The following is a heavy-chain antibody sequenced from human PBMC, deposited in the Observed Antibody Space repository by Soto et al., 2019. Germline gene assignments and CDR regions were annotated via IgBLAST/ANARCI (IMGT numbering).Heavy chain of an antibody. V-gene: IGHV4-34*01. D-gene: IGHD3-10*01. CDR1: NGSFSKYY. CDR3: ARGYYYASGSSFPY. J-gene: IGHJ4*02. CDR2: INQSGAT. Sequence: QLQQWGAGLLKPSETLSLTCAVYNGSFSKYYWNWLRQSPGKGLEWIGEINQSGATNYNPSLKSRVTISVDTSKKQCSLKLTSLTAADPAVYYCARGYYYASGSSFPYWGQGTLVTVSS.